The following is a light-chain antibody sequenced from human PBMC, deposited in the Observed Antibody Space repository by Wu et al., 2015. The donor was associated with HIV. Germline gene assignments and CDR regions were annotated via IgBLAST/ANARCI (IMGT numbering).Light chain of an antibody. CDR3: QQYGSFPLT. Sequence: EIVLTQSPGTLSLSPGGRATLSRRASQSISSSYLAWYQQKPGQTPRLLIYGASRRPTATPDRFSGSGSGTDFTLTINRLEPEDFAVYFCQQYGSFPLTFGPGTKVDIK. J-gene: IGKJ3*01. V-gene: IGKV3-20*01. CDR2: GAS. CDR1: QSISSSY.